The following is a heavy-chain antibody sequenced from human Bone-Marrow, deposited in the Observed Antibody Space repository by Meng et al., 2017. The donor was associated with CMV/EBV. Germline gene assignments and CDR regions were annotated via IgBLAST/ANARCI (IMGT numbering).Heavy chain of an antibody. CDR1: GGSISSYY. D-gene: IGHD3-3*01. CDR3: ASHSGGFWSGSRPGRYYFDY. V-gene: IGHV4-59*01. Sequence: SETLSLTCTVSGGSISSYYWSWIRQPPGKGLEWIGYIYYSGRTNYNPSLKSRVTISVDTSKIQFSLKLSSVTPADTAVYYCASHSGGFWSGSRPGRYYFDYWGQGTLVTVSS. J-gene: IGHJ4*02. CDR2: IYYSGRT.